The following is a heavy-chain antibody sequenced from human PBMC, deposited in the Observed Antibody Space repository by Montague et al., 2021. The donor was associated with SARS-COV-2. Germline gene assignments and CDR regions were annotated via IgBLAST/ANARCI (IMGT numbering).Heavy chain of an antibody. CDR3: ARESVGATKDAFDI. V-gene: IGHV3-66*01. D-gene: IGHD1-26*01. CDR2: IYSGGST. CDR1: GFTVSSNC. J-gene: IGHJ3*02. Sequence: SLRLSCAASGFTVSSNCMSWVRQAPGKGLEWVSVIYSGGSTYYADSVKGRFTISRDNSKNTLYLQMNSLRAEDTAVYYCARESVGATKDAFDIWGQGTMVTVSS.